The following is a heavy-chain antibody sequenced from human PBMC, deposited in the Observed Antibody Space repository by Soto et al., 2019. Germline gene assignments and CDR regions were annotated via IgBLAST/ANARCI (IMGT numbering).Heavy chain of an antibody. Sequence: GRSQRLPYAAAGFNFNNFAMHWISQAPGKGLEWVAFISYDGTYKYYADSVRGRFTVYRDNFKSTLFLQMNSLKFEDTAVYVCANEVDVAFSSLQYGMDVWGQGTTVTVSS. D-gene: IGHD5-12*01. CDR2: ISYDGTYK. V-gene: IGHV3-30*14. CDR1: GFNFNNFA. J-gene: IGHJ6*02. CDR3: ANEVDVAFSSLQYGMDV.